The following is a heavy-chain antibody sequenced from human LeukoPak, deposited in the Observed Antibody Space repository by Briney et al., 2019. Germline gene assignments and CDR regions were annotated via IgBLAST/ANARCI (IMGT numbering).Heavy chain of an antibody. V-gene: IGHV3-30-3*01. CDR2: ISYDGSNK. J-gene: IGHJ4*02. Sequence: GGSLRLSCAASGVTLSSYAMHWVRQAPGKGLEWVSVISYDGSNKYYADSVKGRFTISRDNSKNTLYLQMNSLRAEDTAVYYCARGIVVVPAALFDYWGQGTLVTVSS. CDR1: GVTLSSYA. CDR3: ARGIVVVPAALFDY. D-gene: IGHD2-2*01.